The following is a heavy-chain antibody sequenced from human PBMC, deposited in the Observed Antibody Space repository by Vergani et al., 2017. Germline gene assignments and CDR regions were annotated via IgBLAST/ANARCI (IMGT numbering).Heavy chain of an antibody. Sequence: QVQLVQSGAEVKKPGSSVKVSCKASGGPFSSYAISWVRQAPGQGLEWMGRIIPSFGTANYAQKFQGRVTITADESTSTAYMELSSLRSEDTAVYYCARATVDDYGDDFDYWGQGTLVTVSS. J-gene: IGHJ4*02. V-gene: IGHV1-69*13. CDR1: GGPFSSYA. D-gene: IGHD4-17*01. CDR2: IIPSFGTA. CDR3: ARATVDDYGDDFDY.